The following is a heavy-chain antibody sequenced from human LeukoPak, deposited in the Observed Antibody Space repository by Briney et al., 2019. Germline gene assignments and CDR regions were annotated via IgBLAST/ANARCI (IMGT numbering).Heavy chain of an antibody. Sequence: GGSLRLSCAASGFTFSSYAMHWVRQAPGKGLEWVAVISYDGSNKYYADSVKGRFTISRDNSKNTLYLQMNSLRAEDTAVYYCARFPFRGIRDGPFDYWGQGTLVTVSP. CDR3: ARFPFRGIRDGPFDY. D-gene: IGHD5-24*01. V-gene: IGHV3-30-3*01. CDR2: ISYDGSNK. J-gene: IGHJ4*02. CDR1: GFTFSSYA.